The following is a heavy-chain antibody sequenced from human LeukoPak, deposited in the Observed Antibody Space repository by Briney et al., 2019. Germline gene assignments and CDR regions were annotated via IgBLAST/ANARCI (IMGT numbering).Heavy chain of an antibody. J-gene: IGHJ4*02. CDR1: GFTFSNDA. D-gene: IGHD5-12*01. Sequence: GGSLRLSCAASGFTFSNDAMHWVRQAPGKGLEYVAAISSNGDSAYYANSVKGRFTISRDNSKNTLNLQMDSLRVEDMGVYYCARADSGPSFPPDYWGQGTLVTVSS. CDR3: ARADSGPSFPPDY. V-gene: IGHV3-64*01. CDR2: ISSNGDSA.